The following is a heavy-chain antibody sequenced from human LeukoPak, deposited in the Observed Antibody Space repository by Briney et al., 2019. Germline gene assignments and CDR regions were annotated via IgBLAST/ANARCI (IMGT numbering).Heavy chain of an antibody. D-gene: IGHD1-26*01. CDR3: ARLSSGSYYVIDY. J-gene: IGHJ4*02. CDR2: IYHSGST. CDR1: GYSISSGYY. V-gene: IGHV4-38-2*01. Sequence: PSETLSLTCAVSGYSISSGYYWGWIRQPPRKGLEWIGSIYHSGSTYHNPSLKSRVTISVDTSKNQFSLKLSSVTAADTAVYYCARLSSGSYYVIDYWGQGTLVTVSS.